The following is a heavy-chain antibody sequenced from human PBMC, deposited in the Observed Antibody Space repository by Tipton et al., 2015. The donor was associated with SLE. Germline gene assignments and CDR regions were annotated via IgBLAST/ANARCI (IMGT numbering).Heavy chain of an antibody. CDR2: IIPIFGTA. J-gene: IGHJ4*02. CDR1: GYTFTSYY. V-gene: IGHV1-69*05. Sequence: QLVQSGAEVKKPGASVKVSCKASGYTFTSYYMHWVRQAPGQGLEWMGGIIPIFGTANYAQKFQGRVTITTDESTSTAYMELSSLRSEDTAVYYCARGEAAPPYFDYWGQGTLVTVSS. CDR3: ARGEAAPPYFDY. D-gene: IGHD6-13*01.